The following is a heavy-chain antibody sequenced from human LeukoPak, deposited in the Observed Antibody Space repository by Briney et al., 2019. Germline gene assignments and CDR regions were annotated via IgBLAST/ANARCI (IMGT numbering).Heavy chain of an antibody. D-gene: IGHD6-13*01. CDR3: ARVYLQQLSADY. V-gene: IGHV1-2*02. CDR1: GYSFTGYY. Sequence: ASVKVSCKAPGYSFTGYYIHWVRQAPGQGLEWMGWINPNSGGTNYAQKFQGRVTMTRDTSISTAHMELSRLRSDDTAVYYCARVYLQQLSADYWGQGTLVTVSS. CDR2: INPNSGGT. J-gene: IGHJ4*02.